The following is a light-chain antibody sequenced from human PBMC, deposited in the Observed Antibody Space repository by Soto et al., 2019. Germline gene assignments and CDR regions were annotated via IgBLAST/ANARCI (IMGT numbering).Light chain of an antibody. J-gene: IGKJ3*01. CDR1: QSVRSNY. CDR2: DAS. CDR3: QQYGSSQT. V-gene: IGKV3D-20*01. Sequence: EIVLTQSPATLSLSPGERATLSCGASQSVRSNYVAWYQQKPGLAPRLLIYDASSRATGIPDRFSGSGSGTDFTLTISRLEPEDSADYYCQQYGSSQTFGPGTKVDIK.